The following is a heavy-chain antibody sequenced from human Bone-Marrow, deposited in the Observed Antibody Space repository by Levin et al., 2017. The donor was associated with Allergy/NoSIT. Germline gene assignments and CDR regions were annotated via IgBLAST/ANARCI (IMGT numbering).Heavy chain of an antibody. V-gene: IGHV4-39*07. CDR1: GGSVSSGSYY. Sequence: SETLSLTCTVSGGSVSSGSYYWSWIRQPPGKGLEWIGEINHSGSTNYNPSLKSRVTISVDTSKNQFSLKLSSVTAADTAVYYCARGKATVTLKGNWFDPWGQGTLVTVSS. CDR2: INHSGST. D-gene: IGHD4-17*01. CDR3: ARGKATVTLKGNWFDP. J-gene: IGHJ5*02.